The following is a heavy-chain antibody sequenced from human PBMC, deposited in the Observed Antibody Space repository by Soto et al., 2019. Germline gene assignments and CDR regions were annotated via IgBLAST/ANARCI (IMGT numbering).Heavy chain of an antibody. CDR3: AVLDPPSSGYYYVAFDY. CDR2: IIPIFGTA. Sequence: GASVKVSCKASGGTFSSYAISWVRQAPGQGLEWMGGIIPIFGTANYAQKFQGRVTITADKSTSTAYMELSSLRSEDTAVYYCAVLDPPSSGYYYVAFDYWGQGTLVTVSS. J-gene: IGHJ4*02. CDR1: GGTFSSYA. V-gene: IGHV1-69*06. D-gene: IGHD3-22*01.